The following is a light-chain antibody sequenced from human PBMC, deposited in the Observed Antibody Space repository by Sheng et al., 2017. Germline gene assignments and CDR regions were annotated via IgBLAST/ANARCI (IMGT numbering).Light chain of an antibody. CDR1: NIETKS. J-gene: IGLJ3*02. V-gene: IGLV3-21*02. CDR3: QVWDSATVHWV. Sequence: SYVLTQPPSVSVAPGETARITCGGNNIETKSVHWYQQKAGQAPVVVSMKTAPGPQGYLSDSAGSNXGNTATLTISRIEAGDEADYYCQVWDSATVHWVFGGGTKLTV. CDR2: KTA.